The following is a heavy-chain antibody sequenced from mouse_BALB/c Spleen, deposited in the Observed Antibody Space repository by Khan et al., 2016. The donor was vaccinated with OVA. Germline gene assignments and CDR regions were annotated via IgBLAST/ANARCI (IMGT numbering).Heavy chain of an antibody. CDR3: AKWGDGSTYAMDY. CDR2: IWGDGST. CDR1: GFSLTIYG. J-gene: IGHJ4*01. V-gene: IGHV2-3*01. Sequence: VELVESGPGLVAPSQSLAITCTVSGFSLTIYGVNWIRQPPGKGLEWLGAIWGDGSTNYHSALISRLSISKDNSKSQVFLKLNSLQTDDTATYYCAKWGDGSTYAMDYWGQGTSVTVSS. D-gene: IGHD2-3*01.